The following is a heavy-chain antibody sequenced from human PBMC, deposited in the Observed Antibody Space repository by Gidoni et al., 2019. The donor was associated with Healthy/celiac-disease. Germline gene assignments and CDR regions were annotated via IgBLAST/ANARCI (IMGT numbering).Heavy chain of an antibody. D-gene: IGHD3-10*01. CDR2: INHSGST. J-gene: IGHJ6*02. CDR3: AREGNYYGMDV. CDR1: GGSFSGYY. Sequence: QVQLQQWGAGLLKPSETLSLTCAFYGGSFSGYYWSWIRPPPGKGLEWIGEINHSGSTNYNPSLKSRVTISVDTSKNQFSLKLSSVTAADTAVYYCAREGNYYGMDVWGQGTTVTVSS. V-gene: IGHV4-34*01.